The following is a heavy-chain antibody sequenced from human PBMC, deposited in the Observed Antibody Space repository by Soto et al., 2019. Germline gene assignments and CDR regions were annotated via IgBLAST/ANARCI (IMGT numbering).Heavy chain of an antibody. J-gene: IGHJ5*02. CDR1: GGSISSGGYY. Sequence: QVQLQESGPGLVKPSQTLSLTCTVSGGSISSGGYYWSWIRQHPGKGLEWIGYTYYSGSTYYNPSLKSRVTISVDTSKNQFSLKLSSVTAADTAVYYCALRPLASRPLIRSGGWFDPWGQGTLVTVSS. CDR3: ALRPLASRPLIRSGGWFDP. CDR2: TYYSGST. V-gene: IGHV4-31*03. D-gene: IGHD3-3*01.